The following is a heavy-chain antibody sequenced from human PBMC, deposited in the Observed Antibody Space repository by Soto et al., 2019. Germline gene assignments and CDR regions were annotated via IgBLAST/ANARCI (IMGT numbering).Heavy chain of an antibody. CDR3: VRAVSGDSGCDYYYYYGMDD. V-gene: IGHV1-69*01. Sequence: QVQLVQSGAEVKKPGSSVKVSCKASGGTFSSYAISWVRQAPGQGLEWMGGIIPILGTANYAQKFQGRVTITADYSTITAHMELSSQRSEDTAGYYCVRAVSGDSGCDYYYYYGMDDWGQGTKATVSS. J-gene: IGHJ6*02. CDR2: IIPILGTA. D-gene: IGHD5-12*01. CDR1: GGTFSSYA.